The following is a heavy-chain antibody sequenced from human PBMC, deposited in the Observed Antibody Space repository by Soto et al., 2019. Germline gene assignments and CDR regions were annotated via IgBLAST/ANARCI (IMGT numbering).Heavy chain of an antibody. V-gene: IGHV4-59*01. CDR2: IYFRGTT. D-gene: IGHD3-22*01. CDR1: GGSISSYY. J-gene: IGHJ4*02. CDR3: ARMTYYDTSGYPFDY. Sequence: QVQLQESGPGLVKPSETLSLTCTVSGGSISSYYWSWIRQPPGKGLEWIGYIYFRGTTNYNPSLSRRFTMSAATSKNQFSLKLKCVTAADTAVYYCARMTYYDTSGYPFDYWGQGMMVTVSS.